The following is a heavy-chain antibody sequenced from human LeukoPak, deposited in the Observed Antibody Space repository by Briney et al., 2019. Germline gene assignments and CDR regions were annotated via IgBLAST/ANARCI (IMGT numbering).Heavy chain of an antibody. CDR1: GFTVSSTY. V-gene: IGHV3-53*05. J-gene: IGHJ4*02. Sequence: GGSLRLSCAASGFTVSSTYMSWVRQTPGKGLEWVSVIYSDGKVYYIDSVKGRFTISRDTSKNTVYLQMNSLRAEDTAVYYCASNIVVVVAAFDYWGQGTLVTVSS. D-gene: IGHD2-15*01. CDR2: IYSDGKV. CDR3: ASNIVVVVAAFDY.